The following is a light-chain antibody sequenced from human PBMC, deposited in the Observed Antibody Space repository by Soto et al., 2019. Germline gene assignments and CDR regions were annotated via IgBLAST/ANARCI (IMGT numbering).Light chain of an antibody. V-gene: IGKV3-20*01. CDR1: QSVSSRY. CDR3: QQYGNSPWT. J-gene: IGKJ1*01. Sequence: EIVLTQSPGTLSVSPGERATLSCRASQSVSSRYVAWYQQKPGQAPRLLIYAASGRATGIPDRFSGSGSGTDFTLTISRLEPEDFGVYHCQQYGNSPWTFGQGTKVEIK. CDR2: AAS.